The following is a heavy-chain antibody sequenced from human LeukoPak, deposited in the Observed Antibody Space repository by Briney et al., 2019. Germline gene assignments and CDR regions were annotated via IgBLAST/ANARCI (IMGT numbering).Heavy chain of an antibody. CDR2: ISDYGGST. CDR3: AKGDSSGWYGNFDY. Sequence: GGSLRLSCAAPGFTFNNYAMSWVRQAPGKGLEWVSTISDYGGSTYYTDSVKGRFTISRDNSKNTLFLQMNSLRAEDTAVYYCAKGDSSGWYGNFDYWGQGTLVTVSS. V-gene: IGHV3-23*01. D-gene: IGHD6-19*01. CDR1: GFTFNNYA. J-gene: IGHJ4*02.